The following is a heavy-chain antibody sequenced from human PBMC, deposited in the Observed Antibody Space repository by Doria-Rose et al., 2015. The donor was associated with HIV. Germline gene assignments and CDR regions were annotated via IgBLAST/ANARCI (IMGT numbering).Heavy chain of an antibody. CDR2: IFSDDDR. Sequence: SGPVLVKPTETLTLTCTVSEVSLSSPGMGVSWIRQPPGKALEWLANIFSDDDRSYKASLKSRSTITSGTSKSQVVLTMTDMVPVDTATYYCARIKSSSWYHKYYFDFWGQGTLVIASA. CDR1: EVSLSSPGMG. J-gene: IGHJ4*02. D-gene: IGHD6-13*01. V-gene: IGHV2-26*01. CDR3: ARIKSSSWYHKYYFDF.